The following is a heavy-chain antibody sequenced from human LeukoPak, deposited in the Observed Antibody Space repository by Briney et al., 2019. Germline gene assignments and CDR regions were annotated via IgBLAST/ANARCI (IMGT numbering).Heavy chain of an antibody. Sequence: PGGSLGLSCAASGFTFSSYAMSWVRQAPGKGLEWVSAISGSGGSTYYADSVKGRFTISRDNSKNTLYLQMNSLRAEDTAVYYCAKSWAGPHYGMDVWGKGTTVTVSS. J-gene: IGHJ6*04. CDR3: AKSWAGPHYGMDV. CDR1: GFTFSSYA. D-gene: IGHD3-10*01. CDR2: ISGSGGST. V-gene: IGHV3-23*01.